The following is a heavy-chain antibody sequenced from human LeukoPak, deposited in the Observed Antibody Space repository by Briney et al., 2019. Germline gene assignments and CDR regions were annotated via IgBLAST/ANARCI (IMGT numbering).Heavy chain of an antibody. CDR2: IVGSGSTK. V-gene: IGHV3-11*01. CDR3: ARGELETDAFDI. CDR1: GFTFSDYY. D-gene: IGHD5-24*01. Sequence: GGSLRLSCAASGFTFSDYYMTWIRQSPGKGLEWLSYIVGSGSTKYYADSVKGRFSISRDNAKNSLYLQMDSLTDEDTAVYYCARGELETDAFDIWGQGTMVTVSS. J-gene: IGHJ3*02.